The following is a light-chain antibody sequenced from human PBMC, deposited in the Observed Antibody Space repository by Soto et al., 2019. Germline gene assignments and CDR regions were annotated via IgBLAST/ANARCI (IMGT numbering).Light chain of an antibody. V-gene: IGKV1-5*01. J-gene: IGKJ4*01. CDR3: QQYESYSPLT. CDR2: DAY. CDR1: QSIRSW. Sequence: DIQMTQSPSILSASVGDRVTITCRASQSIRSWLAWYQQKPGKAPKLLIYDAYSLESGVPSRFSGRRSGTEFTLTIAGLQPEDFATYYCQQYESYSPLTFGGGTKWRS.